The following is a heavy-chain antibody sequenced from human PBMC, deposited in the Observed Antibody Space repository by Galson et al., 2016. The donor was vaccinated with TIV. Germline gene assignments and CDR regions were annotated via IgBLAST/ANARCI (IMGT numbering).Heavy chain of an antibody. CDR2: FIPLFGTA. Sequence: SVKVSCKASGDTFSTYPFNWVRQAPGQGLEWVGGFIPLFGTANYAQKFQGRVTITAAESTSTLYTEVSSLRSEDTAVYYCAKDRNTAMDTYHYYYGMDVWGQGTMVTVSS. J-gene: IGHJ6*02. V-gene: IGHV1-69*13. CDR3: AKDRNTAMDTYHYYYGMDV. D-gene: IGHD5-18*01. CDR1: GDTFSTYP.